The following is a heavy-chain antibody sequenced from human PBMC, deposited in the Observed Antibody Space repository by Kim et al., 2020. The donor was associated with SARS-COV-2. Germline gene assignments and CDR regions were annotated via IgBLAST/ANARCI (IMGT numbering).Heavy chain of an antibody. V-gene: IGHV3-11*06. Sequence: GGSLRLSCAASGFTFSDYYMSWIRQAPGKGLEWVSYISSSSSYTNYADSVKGRFTISRDNAKNSLYLQMNSLRAEDTAVYYCARVRSMIVVVINRPYWYFDLWGRGTLVTVSS. CDR1: GFTFSDYY. D-gene: IGHD3-22*01. J-gene: IGHJ2*01. CDR3: ARVRSMIVVVINRPYWYFDL. CDR2: ISSSSSYT.